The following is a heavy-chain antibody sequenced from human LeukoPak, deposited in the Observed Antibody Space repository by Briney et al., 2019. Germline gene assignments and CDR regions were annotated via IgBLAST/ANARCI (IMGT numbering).Heavy chain of an antibody. J-gene: IGHJ6*02. Sequence: PGGSLRLSCAASGFTFNNYVVHWVRQTPGKGLEWMAVISQDGTSKNYADSVKGRFSISRDNSKDIVSLQMDSLTPGDSGIYFCGRDPDRLLVFGLDVWGQGTTVIVSS. CDR2: ISQDGTSK. CDR1: GFTFNNYV. V-gene: IGHV3-30-3*01. D-gene: IGHD3-3*01. CDR3: GRDPDRLLVFGLDV.